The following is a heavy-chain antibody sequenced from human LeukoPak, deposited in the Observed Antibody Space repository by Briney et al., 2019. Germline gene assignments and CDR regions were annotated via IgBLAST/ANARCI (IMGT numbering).Heavy chain of an antibody. CDR3: SRGDYGDYYDLDY. CDR2: IRRKANGGTT. CDR1: GFTFDGYT. Sequence: GGSLRLSCTASGFTFDGYTMSWFRQAPGKGLEWLGFIRRKANGGTTEYAASVKGRFIISRDDSKSITYLQMNSLKTEDTAVCYCSRGDYGDYYDLDYWGQGTLVTVSS. D-gene: IGHD4-17*01. V-gene: IGHV3-49*03. J-gene: IGHJ4*02.